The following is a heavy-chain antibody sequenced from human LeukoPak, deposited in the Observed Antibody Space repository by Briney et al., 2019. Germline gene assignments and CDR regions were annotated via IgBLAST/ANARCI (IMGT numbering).Heavy chain of an antibody. J-gene: IGHJ5*02. D-gene: IGHD3-22*01. Sequence: PGGSLRLSCAASGFTVSGNYMSWVRQAPGKGLECVAVIYSGGDTYYVDSVKGRFTISRDKSKNPLYLQMNSLRAEDTAVYYCARDWDDGRAERPAWGQGTLVTVSS. CDR3: ARDWDDGRAERPA. V-gene: IGHV3-53*01. CDR2: IYSGGDT. CDR1: GFTVSGNY.